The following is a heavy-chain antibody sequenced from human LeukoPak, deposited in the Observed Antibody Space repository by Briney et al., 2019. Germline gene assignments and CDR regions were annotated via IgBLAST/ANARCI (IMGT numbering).Heavy chain of an antibody. CDR3: ARDPLVHYSSSWYSDY. D-gene: IGHD6-13*01. CDR1: GFTFSDYN. Sequence: GGSLRLSCSASGFTFSDYNMNWDRQSPEKGLEWVSSITSGTTYIYYADSVRGRFTLSRDNAKNSLYPQLNSLRAEDTAVYYCARDPLVHYSSSWYSDYWGQGTLVTVSS. J-gene: IGHJ4*02. V-gene: IGHV3-21*01. CDR2: ITSGTTYI.